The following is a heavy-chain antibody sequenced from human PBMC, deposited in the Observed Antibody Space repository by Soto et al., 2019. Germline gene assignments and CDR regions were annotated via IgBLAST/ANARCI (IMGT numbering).Heavy chain of an antibody. J-gene: IGHJ4*02. Sequence: AASVKVSCKASGGTFSSYAISWVRQAPGQGLEWMGGIIPIFGTANYAQKFQGRVTITADESTSTAYMELSSLRSEDTAVYYCARDSEVSSTSDPIAVAGAFDYWGQGTLVTVSS. D-gene: IGHD6-19*01. CDR1: GGTFSSYA. V-gene: IGHV1-69*13. CDR2: IIPIFGTA. CDR3: ARDSEVSSTSDPIAVAGAFDY.